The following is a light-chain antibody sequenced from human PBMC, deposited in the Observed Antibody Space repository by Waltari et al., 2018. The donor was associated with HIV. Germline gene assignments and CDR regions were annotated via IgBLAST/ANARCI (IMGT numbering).Light chain of an antibody. CDR1: QTIRTY. J-gene: IGKJ2*01. CDR2: ATT. V-gene: IGKV1-39*01. Sequence: DIRMTQSPSSLSASVGDRVTITCRASQTIRTYLNWYQQERGKAPKLLIFATTRLQSGVPSRFSGGGSGTDFTLTITSLQPEEFTTYFCQQFFNYPHTFGQGTTVHIK. CDR3: QQFFNYPHT.